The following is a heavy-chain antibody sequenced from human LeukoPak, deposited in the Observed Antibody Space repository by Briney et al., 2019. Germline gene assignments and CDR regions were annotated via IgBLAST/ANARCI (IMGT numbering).Heavy chain of an antibody. D-gene: IGHD2-2*01. CDR2: FDPEDGET. Sequence: GASVKVSCKVSGYTLTELSMHWVRQAPGKGLEWMGGFDPEDGETIYAQKFQGGVTMTEDTSTDTAYMELSSLRSEDTAVYYCATGGGYCSSTSCSALRYWGQGTLVTVSS. J-gene: IGHJ4*02. V-gene: IGHV1-24*01. CDR1: GYTLTELS. CDR3: ATGGGYCSSTSCSALRY.